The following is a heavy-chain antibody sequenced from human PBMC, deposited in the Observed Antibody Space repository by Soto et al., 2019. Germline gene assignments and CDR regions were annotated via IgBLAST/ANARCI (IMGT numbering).Heavy chain of an antibody. CDR2: IKQDGSEK. Sequence: EVQLVESGGGLVQPGGSLRLSCAASGFTFSSYWMSWVRQAPGKGLEWVANIKQDGSEKYYVDSVKGRFTISRDNAKNSLYLQMNSLSAEDTAVYYCARWGICISTSCSLNFDYWGQGTLVTVSS. V-gene: IGHV3-7*01. D-gene: IGHD2-2*01. CDR1: GFTFSSYW. CDR3: ARWGICISTSCSLNFDY. J-gene: IGHJ4*02.